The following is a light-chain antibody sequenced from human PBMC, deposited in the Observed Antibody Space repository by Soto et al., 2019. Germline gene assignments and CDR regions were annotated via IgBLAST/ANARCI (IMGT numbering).Light chain of an antibody. V-gene: IGKV1-12*01. CDR3: QQADSFPIT. CDR1: QVIIGW. J-gene: IGKJ5*01. Sequence: DIQLTQSPSSVSASVVDRVTITFRTSQVIIGWLAWYQPTPGKAPKLLIYGTSSLLGGVPSRFSGSGSGTDFTLTISRLQPEVFATYYCQQADSFPITSGQGTRLEIK. CDR2: GTS.